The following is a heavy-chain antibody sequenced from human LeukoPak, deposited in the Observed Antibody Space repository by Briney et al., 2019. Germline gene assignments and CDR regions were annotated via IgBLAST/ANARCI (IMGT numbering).Heavy chain of an antibody. CDR2: ISSSSSTI. D-gene: IGHD6-13*01. Sequence: GGSLRLSCAASGFTFSSYSMSWVRQAPGKGLDWVSSISSSSSTIYYADSVKGRFTISRDNAKNTLYLQMNSLRAEDTAVYFCAKGGSRHADYWGQGTLVTVSS. V-gene: IGHV3-21*01. CDR1: GFTFSSYS. CDR3: AKGGSRHADY. J-gene: IGHJ4*02.